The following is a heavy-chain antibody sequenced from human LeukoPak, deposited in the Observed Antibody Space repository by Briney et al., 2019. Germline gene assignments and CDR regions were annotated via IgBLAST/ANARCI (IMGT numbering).Heavy chain of an antibody. CDR3: AKLARCRSTSCYAELDY. CDR1: GFTFSSYA. Sequence: PGGSLRLSCAASGFTFSSYAMSWVRQAPGKGLEWVSAISGSGGSTYYADSVKGRFTISRDNSKNTLYLQMNSLRAEDTAVYYCAKLARCRSTSCYAELDYWGQGTLVTVSS. D-gene: IGHD2-2*01. CDR2: ISGSGGST. V-gene: IGHV3-23*01. J-gene: IGHJ4*02.